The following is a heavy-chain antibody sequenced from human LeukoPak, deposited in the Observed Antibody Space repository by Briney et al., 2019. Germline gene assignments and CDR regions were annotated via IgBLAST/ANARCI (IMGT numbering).Heavy chain of an antibody. J-gene: IGHJ4*02. Sequence: ASVRVSCKASKYTFTGYYIHWVRQAPGQGLEYVGWINPNSGGTNYAQKFLGRVTMTRDTSISTAYMELSRLRSDDTAVYYCARSAPNGRRPLDHWGQGTLVTVSS. D-gene: IGHD1-1*01. V-gene: IGHV1-2*02. CDR2: INPNSGGT. CDR1: KYTFTGYY. CDR3: ARSAPNGRRPLDH.